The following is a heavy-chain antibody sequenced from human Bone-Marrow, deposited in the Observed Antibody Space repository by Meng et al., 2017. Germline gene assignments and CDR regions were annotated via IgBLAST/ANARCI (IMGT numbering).Heavy chain of an antibody. CDR2: IYYSGST. Sequence: SETLSLTCTVSGGSISSSSYYWGWIRQPPGKGLEWIGSIYYSGSTYYNPSLKSRVTISIDTSKNQFSLRLSTVTAADTAVYYCTKVHGEGYSSHWGQGTLVTVSS. J-gene: IGHJ4*02. V-gene: IGHV4-39*07. D-gene: IGHD5-24*01. CDR3: TKVHGEGYSSH. CDR1: GGSISSSSYY.